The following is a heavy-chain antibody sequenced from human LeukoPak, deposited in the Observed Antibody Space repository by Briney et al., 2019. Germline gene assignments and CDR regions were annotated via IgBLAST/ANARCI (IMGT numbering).Heavy chain of an antibody. V-gene: IGHV3-11*04. CDR2: ISSCRSTI. J-gene: IGHJ6*03. Sequence: GGSLRLSCAASGFTFSDYYMSWIRQAPGKGLELVSYISSCRSTINYAHTVKGRFTISRDNAKNSLYLQMNSLRAEDTAVYYCARDRGYSGYDFPRMDVWGKGTTVTVSS. CDR3: ARDRGYSGYDFPRMDV. CDR1: GFTFSDYY. D-gene: IGHD5-12*01.